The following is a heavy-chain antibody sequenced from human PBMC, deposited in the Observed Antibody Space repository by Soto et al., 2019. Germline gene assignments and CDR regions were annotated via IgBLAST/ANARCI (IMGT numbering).Heavy chain of an antibody. Sequence: QITLKESGPTLVKPTQTLTLTCTFSGFSLSSSGVGVGWIRQPPGKALEWLALIYWDDDKRYSPSLKSRLTIXKXXAKNHVGPTMTNMDPVDTATYYCAHRPALQYGMDVWGQGTTVTVSS. CDR1: GFSLSSSGVG. V-gene: IGHV2-5*02. D-gene: IGHD2-2*02. J-gene: IGHJ6*02. CDR2: IYWDDDK. CDR3: AHRPALQYGMDV.